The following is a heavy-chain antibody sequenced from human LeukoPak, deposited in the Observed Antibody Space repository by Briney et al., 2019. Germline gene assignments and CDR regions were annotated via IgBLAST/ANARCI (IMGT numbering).Heavy chain of an antibody. J-gene: IGHJ4*02. CDR3: TITQITMADS. V-gene: IGHV3-74*01. CDR2: INIDGGHT. CDR1: GYTFSRYW. Sequence: PGGSLRLSCAGSGYTFSRYWMHWVRQAPGKGLVWVSRINIDGGHTSYADSVKGRFTISRDNARDTLYLQMDRLRVEDTAVYYCTITQITMADSWGQGTLVTVSS. D-gene: IGHD3-10*01.